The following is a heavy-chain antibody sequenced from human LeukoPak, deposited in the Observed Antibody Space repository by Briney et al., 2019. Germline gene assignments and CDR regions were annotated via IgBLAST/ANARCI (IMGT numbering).Heavy chain of an antibody. V-gene: IGHV3-30*02. CDR3: AKEFCAGTSCPSDY. CDR2: IRYDGNNK. CDR1: GFTFSSYG. D-gene: IGHD2-2*01. J-gene: IGHJ4*02. Sequence: PGGSLRLSCAASGFTFSSYGMHWVRQAPGKGLEWVTFIRYDGNNKYYADSVKGRFTISRDNSKNTLYLQMNSLRAEDTAVYYCAKEFCAGTSCPSDYWGQGTLVTVSS.